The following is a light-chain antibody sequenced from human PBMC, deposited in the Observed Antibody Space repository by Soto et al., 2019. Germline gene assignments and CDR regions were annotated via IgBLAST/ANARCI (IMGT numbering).Light chain of an antibody. CDR1: QSVSSY. J-gene: IGKJ3*01. Sequence: EIVLTQSPATLYLSPGERATLSCRASQSVSSYLAWYQQKPGQAPRLLTYDASNRATGIPARFSGSGSGTDFTLTISSLEPEDFEVYYCQQRSNLFPFGPGTKVDIK. CDR3: QQRSNLFP. CDR2: DAS. V-gene: IGKV3-11*01.